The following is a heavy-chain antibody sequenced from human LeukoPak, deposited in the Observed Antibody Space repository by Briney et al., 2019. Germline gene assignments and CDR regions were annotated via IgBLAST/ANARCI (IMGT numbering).Heavy chain of an antibody. D-gene: IGHD4-17*01. CDR3: ARDPGDYVGY. V-gene: IGHV4-39*07. J-gene: IGHJ4*02. CDR1: GFTFSSYW. Sequence: GSLRLSCAASGFTFSSYWMTWVRQAPGKGLEWIGSIYYSGSTYYNPSLKSRVTISVDTSKNQFSLKLSSVTAADTAVYYCARDPGDYVGYWGQGTLVTVSS. CDR2: IYYSGST.